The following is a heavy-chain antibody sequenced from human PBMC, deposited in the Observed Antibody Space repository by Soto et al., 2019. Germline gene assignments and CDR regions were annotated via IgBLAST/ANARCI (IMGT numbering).Heavy chain of an antibody. CDR1: GGTFSSYA. J-gene: IGHJ4*02. D-gene: IGHD6-19*01. V-gene: IGHV1-69*12. CDR3: ARDHSCGWSFVY. CDR2: IIPIFGTA. Sequence: QVQLVQSGAEVKKPGSSVKVSCKASGGTFSSYAISWVRQAPVQGLEWMGGIIPIFGTANYAQKFQGRVTITAYESTSTAYMEMSSLRSEDTAVYYCARDHSCGWSFVYWGQGTLVTVSS.